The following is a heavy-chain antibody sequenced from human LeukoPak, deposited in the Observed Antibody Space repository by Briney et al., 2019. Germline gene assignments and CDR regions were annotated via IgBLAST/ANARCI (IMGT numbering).Heavy chain of an antibody. V-gene: IGHV3-21*01. J-gene: IGHJ4*02. CDR2: ISSSSSFI. CDR1: GFSFSDYS. CDR3: ARVRGGNYHGGFDY. D-gene: IGHD1-26*01. Sequence: GSLRLSCAASGFSFSDYSMNWVRQAPGKGLKWVSYISSSSSFINYADSVKGRFTISRDNARSSLYLQMNSLRAEDTAVYYCARVRGGNYHGGFDYWGQGIQVTVSS.